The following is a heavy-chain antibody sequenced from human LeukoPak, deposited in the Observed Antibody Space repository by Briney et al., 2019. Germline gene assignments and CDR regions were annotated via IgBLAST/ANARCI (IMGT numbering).Heavy chain of an antibody. J-gene: IGHJ4*02. CDR2: IIPIFGIA. D-gene: IGHD5-24*01. Sequence: ASVKVSCKASGGTFISYAISWVRQAPGQGLEWMGRIIPIFGIANYAQKFQGRVTITADKSTSTAYMELSSLRSEDTAVYYCAREAIRDGYQTDYWGQGTLVTVSS. V-gene: IGHV1-69*04. CDR3: AREAIRDGYQTDY. CDR1: GGTFISYA.